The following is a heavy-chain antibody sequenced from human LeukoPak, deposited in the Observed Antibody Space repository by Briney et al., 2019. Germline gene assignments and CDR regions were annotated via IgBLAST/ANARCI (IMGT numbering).Heavy chain of an antibody. CDR2: INSDGSST. CDR3: ARGRRLLWFGESRYFDY. CDR1: GFTFSSYW. V-gene: IGHV3-74*01. D-gene: IGHD3-10*01. J-gene: IGHJ4*02. Sequence: GGSLRLSCAASGFTFSSYWMHWVRQAPGKGLVWVSRINSDGSSTSYADSVKGRFTISRDNAKNTLYLQMNSLRAEDTAVYYCARGRRLLWFGESRYFDYWGQGTLVTISS.